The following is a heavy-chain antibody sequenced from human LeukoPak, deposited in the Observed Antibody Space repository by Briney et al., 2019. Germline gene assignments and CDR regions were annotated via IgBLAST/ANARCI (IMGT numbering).Heavy chain of an antibody. CDR1: GFSVSTNY. D-gene: IGHD1-26*01. Sequence: PGGSLRLSCAASGFSVSTNYMNWVRQAPGKGLEWVSVFYSGGSTYYADSVRGRFTISRDNSKNTLYLQMNSLRVEDTAVYYCARDMSPWESRNPDAFDIWGQGTMVTVSS. V-gene: IGHV3-53*01. CDR3: ARDMSPWESRNPDAFDI. J-gene: IGHJ3*02. CDR2: FYSGGST.